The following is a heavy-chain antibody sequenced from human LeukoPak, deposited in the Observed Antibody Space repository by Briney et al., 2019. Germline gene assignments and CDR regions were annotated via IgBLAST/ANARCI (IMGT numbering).Heavy chain of an antibody. CDR3: AKNSWRSGSYYFDY. CDR1: GFTFSSYA. D-gene: IGHD1-26*01. J-gene: IGHJ4*02. V-gene: IGHV3-23*01. CDR2: ISGSGGST. Sequence: AGGSLRLSCAASGFTFSSYAMSWVRQAPGKGLEWVSAISGSGGSTYYADSVKGRFTISRDNSKNTLYLQMNSLRAEDTAVYYCAKNSWRSGSYYFDYWGQGTLVTVSS.